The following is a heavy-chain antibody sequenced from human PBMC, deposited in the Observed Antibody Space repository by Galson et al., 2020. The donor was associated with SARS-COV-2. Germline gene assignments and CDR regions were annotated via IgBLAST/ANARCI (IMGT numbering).Heavy chain of an antibody. CDR2: IYYSGRT. CDR3: ARSFMVRAVTTSCDY. CDR1: YDSVSSGSFY. V-gene: IGHV4-61*01. J-gene: IGHJ4*02. D-gene: IGHD3-10*01. Sequence: SETLSLTCTVSYDSVSSGSFYWSWIRQPPGTGLEWLGYIYYSGRTNYNPSLESRVTISVDTSKNQFSLKLRSVTAADTAVYFCARSFMVRAVTTSCDYWGQGTLVTVSS.